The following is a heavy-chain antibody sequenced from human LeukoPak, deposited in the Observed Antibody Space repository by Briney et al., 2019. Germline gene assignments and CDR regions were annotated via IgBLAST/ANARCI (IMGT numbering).Heavy chain of an antibody. CDR2: IYHSGST. J-gene: IGHJ4*02. CDR3: ARERGTLYYDFWSGYPYFDY. D-gene: IGHD3-3*01. Sequence: PSETPSLTCTVSGYSISSGYYWGWIRQPPGKGLEWIESIYHSGSTYYNPSLKSRVTISVDTSKNQFSLKLSSVTAADTAVYYCARERGTLYYDFWSGYPYFDYWGQGTLVTVSS. V-gene: IGHV4-38-2*02. CDR1: GYSISSGYY.